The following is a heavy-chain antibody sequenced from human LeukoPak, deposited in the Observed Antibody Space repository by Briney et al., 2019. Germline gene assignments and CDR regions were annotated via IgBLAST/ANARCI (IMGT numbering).Heavy chain of an antibody. CDR1: GFTFSSYA. Sequence: PGGSLRLSCAASGFTFSSYAMSWVRQAPGKGLEWVSAVTGSGSSTHYADSVKGRFTISRDNSKNMLYLQMNSLRAEDTAVYYCAKAIAAPGHLDYWGQGTLVTVS. CDR3: AKAIAAPGHLDY. D-gene: IGHD6-13*01. V-gene: IGHV3-23*01. J-gene: IGHJ4*02. CDR2: VTGSGSST.